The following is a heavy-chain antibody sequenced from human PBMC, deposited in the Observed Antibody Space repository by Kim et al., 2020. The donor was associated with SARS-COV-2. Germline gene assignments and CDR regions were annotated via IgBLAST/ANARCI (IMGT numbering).Heavy chain of an antibody. Sequence: SVKGRFTNSRDNAKNSLYLQMNSLRAEDTALYYCAKDPRITGTTSGYFDYWGQGTLVTVSS. V-gene: IGHV3-9*01. J-gene: IGHJ4*02. D-gene: IGHD1-20*01. CDR3: AKDPRITGTTSGYFDY.